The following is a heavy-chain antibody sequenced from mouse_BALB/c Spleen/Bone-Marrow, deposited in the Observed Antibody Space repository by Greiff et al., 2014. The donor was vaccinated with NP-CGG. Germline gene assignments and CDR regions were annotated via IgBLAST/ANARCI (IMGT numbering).Heavy chain of an antibody. CDR2: IDPANGNT. CDR1: GFNIKDTY. J-gene: IGHJ4*01. V-gene: IGHV14-3*02. D-gene: IGHD4-1*01. Sequence: EVQLQQSGAELVKPGASVKLSCTASGFNIKDTYMHWVKQRPEQGLEWIGRIDPANGNTRYDPKFQGKATITADASSNTAYLQLSSLTSEDTAVYYCARWEYYAMDYWGQGTSVTVSS. CDR3: ARWEYYAMDY.